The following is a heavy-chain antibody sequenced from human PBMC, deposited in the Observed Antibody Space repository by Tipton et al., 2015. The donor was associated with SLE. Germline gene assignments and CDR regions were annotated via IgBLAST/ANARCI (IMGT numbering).Heavy chain of an antibody. D-gene: IGHD3-10*01. Sequence: SLRLSCAASGFTFSSYSMNWVRQAPGKGLEWVSSISSSSSYIYYADSVKGRFTISRDNAKNSLYLQMNSLRAEDTAVYYCASTMVRGVPRYFDYWGQGTLVTVSS. CDR2: ISSSSSYI. J-gene: IGHJ4*02. CDR3: ASTMVRGVPRYFDY. V-gene: IGHV3-21*01. CDR1: GFTFSSYS.